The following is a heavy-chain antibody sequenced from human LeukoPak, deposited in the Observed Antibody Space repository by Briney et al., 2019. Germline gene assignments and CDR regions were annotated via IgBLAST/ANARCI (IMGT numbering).Heavy chain of an antibody. CDR3: ARLGSSSWNWFDP. V-gene: IGHV3-74*01. D-gene: IGHD6-13*01. CDR2: INTDGSTT. Sequence: GGSLRLSCAASGFTFSSYEMNWVRQVPGKGPVWVSRINTDGSTTNYADSVKGRFTISRDNAKNTLYLQMNSLGVEDTAVYYCARLGSSSWNWFDPWGQGTLVTVSS. CDR1: GFTFSSYE. J-gene: IGHJ5*02.